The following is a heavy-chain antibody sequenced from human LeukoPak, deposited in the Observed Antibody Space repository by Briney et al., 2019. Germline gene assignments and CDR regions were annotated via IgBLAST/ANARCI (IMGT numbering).Heavy chain of an antibody. J-gene: IGHJ5*02. CDR3: ARGRSTTVFGGWFDP. D-gene: IGHD4-17*01. CDR1: GYTFTGYY. CDR2: INPNSGGT. V-gene: IGHV1-2*02. Sequence: GASVTVSCKASGYTFTGYYMHWVRQAPGQGLEWMGWINPNSGGTNYAQKFQGRVTMTRDTSISTAYMELSRLRTDDTAVYYCARGRSTTVFGGWFDPWGQGTLVTVSS.